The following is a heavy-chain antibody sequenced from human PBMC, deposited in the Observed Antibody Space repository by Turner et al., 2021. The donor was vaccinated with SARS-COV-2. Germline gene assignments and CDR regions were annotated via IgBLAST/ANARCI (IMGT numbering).Heavy chain of an antibody. J-gene: IGHJ3*02. V-gene: IGHV3-33*01. D-gene: IGHD3-22*01. CDR3: ARLDDSGHWGAFDI. CDR2: IWNDGSQK. Sequence: QVQLVESGGGVVQPGRYLRLSCAASGITFSSHGMHWVRQAPGKGLEWVAVIWNDGSQKYYADSVKGRFTISRDNSKNMVYLQMNSLRAEDTAVYYCARLDDSGHWGAFDIWGQGTMVTVSS. CDR1: GITFSSHG.